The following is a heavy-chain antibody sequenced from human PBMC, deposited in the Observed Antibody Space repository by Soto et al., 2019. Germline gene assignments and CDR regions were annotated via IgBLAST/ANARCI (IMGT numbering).Heavy chain of an antibody. CDR2: IWYDGSNK. CDR1: GFTFSSYG. V-gene: IGHV3-33*01. Sequence: QVQLVESGGGVGQPGRSLRLSCAASGFTFSSYGMHWVRQAPGKGLEWGAVIWYDGSNKYYADSVKGRFTISRDNSKNAMYLQMNSLRAEDTAVYYCARDEYRYYYDSSGYYQFDYWGQGTLVTVSS. J-gene: IGHJ4*02. CDR3: ARDEYRYYYDSSGYYQFDY. D-gene: IGHD3-22*01.